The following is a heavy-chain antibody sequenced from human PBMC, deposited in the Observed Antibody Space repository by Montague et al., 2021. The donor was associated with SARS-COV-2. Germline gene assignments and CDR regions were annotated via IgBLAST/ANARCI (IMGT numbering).Heavy chain of an antibody. CDR2: IYSGGSST. Sequence: SLRLSCAASGFTFNSYAMSWVRQAPGKGLEWVSIIYSGGSSTYYADPVKGRFTISRDNSKDTLYLQMNSMIAEDAAVYYCTKTHRYYNRNFDYWGQGTLVTVSS. CDR1: GFTFNSYA. V-gene: IGHV3-23*03. CDR3: TKTHRYYNRNFDY. J-gene: IGHJ4*02. D-gene: IGHD3-22*01.